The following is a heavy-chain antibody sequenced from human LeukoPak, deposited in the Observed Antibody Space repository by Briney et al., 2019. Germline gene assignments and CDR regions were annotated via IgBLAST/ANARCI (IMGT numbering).Heavy chain of an antibody. V-gene: IGHV3-43*01. D-gene: IGHD3-10*01. CDR3: AKGYGSGTFPYYMDV. J-gene: IGHJ6*03. CDR1: GFSFDDYT. CDR2: ITWDGSIS. Sequence: GGSLRLSCAASGFSFDDYTMHWVRQAPGKGLGWVSLITWDGSISYFADSVKGRFTISRDNSKNSLYLQMNSLRTEDTALYYCAKGYGSGTFPYYMDVWGKGTTVTISS.